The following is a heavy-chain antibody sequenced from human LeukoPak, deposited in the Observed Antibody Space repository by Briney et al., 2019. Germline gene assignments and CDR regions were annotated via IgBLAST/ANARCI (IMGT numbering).Heavy chain of an antibody. D-gene: IGHD3-10*01. J-gene: IGHJ4*02. Sequence: GESLKISCKGSGYSFTSYWIGWVRQMPGKGLEWMGIIYPGDSGTRYSPSFQGQVTISADKSISTAYLQWSSLKASDTAMYYCARLFRPYYYGYYFDYWGQGTLVTVSS. CDR2: IYPGDSGT. V-gene: IGHV5-51*01. CDR1: GYSFTSYW. CDR3: ARLFRPYYYGYYFDY.